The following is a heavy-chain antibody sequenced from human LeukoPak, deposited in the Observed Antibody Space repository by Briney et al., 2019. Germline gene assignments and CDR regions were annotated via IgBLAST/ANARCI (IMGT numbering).Heavy chain of an antibody. J-gene: IGHJ4*02. V-gene: IGHV1-24*01. CDR2: FDPEDGET. CDR3: ATPDVYLGIVGAAYFDY. Sequence: ASVKVSCKVSGYTLTELSMHWVRQAPGKGLEWMGGFDPEDGETIYAQKFQGRVTMTEDTSTDTAYMELSSLRSEDTAVYYCATPDVYLGIVGAAYFDYWGQGTLVTVSS. CDR1: GYTLTELS. D-gene: IGHD1-26*01.